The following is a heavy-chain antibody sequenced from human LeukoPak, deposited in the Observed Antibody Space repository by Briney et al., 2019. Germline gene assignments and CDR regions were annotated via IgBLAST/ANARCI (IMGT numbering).Heavy chain of an antibody. J-gene: IGHJ6*03. Sequence: GGTLRLSCAASGFTFTNYWMSWVRQAPGKGLELVANIKQDRSEKYYVDSVKGRFTISKDSVRHSLYLQMNSLRDEDTAIYYCARDRSDFSLLYHYFYMDVWGKGTTVTVSS. V-gene: IGHV3-7*01. CDR2: IKQDRSEK. CDR3: ARDRSDFSLLYHYFYMDV. CDR1: GFTFTNYW. D-gene: IGHD3-3*01.